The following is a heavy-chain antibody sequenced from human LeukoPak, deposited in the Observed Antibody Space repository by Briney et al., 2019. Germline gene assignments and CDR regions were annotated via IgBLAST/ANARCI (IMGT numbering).Heavy chain of an antibody. Sequence: GGSLRLSCAASGFTFSSYSMNWVRQAPGKGLEWVSSISSSSSYIYYADSVKGRFTISRDNAKNSLYLQMNSLRAEDTAVYYCARLCPLGYCSRPGDYWGQGTLVTVSS. CDR1: GFTFSSYS. V-gene: IGHV3-21*01. D-gene: IGHD2-2*01. J-gene: IGHJ4*02. CDR3: ARLCPLGYCSRPGDY. CDR2: ISSSSSYI.